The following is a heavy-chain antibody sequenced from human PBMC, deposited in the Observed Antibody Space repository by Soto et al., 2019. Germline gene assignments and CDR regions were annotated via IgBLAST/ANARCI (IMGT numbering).Heavy chain of an antibody. D-gene: IGHD3-16*02. CDR2: IYPGDSDT. J-gene: IGHJ4*02. V-gene: IGHV5-51*01. CDR3: ASTAYYDYVWGSYRFGY. CDR1: GYSFTSYW. Sequence: ASVKVSCKGSGYSFTSYWIGWVRQMPGKGLEWMGIIYPGDSDTRYSPSFQGQVTISADKSISTAYLQWSSLKASDTAMYYCASTAYYDYVWGSYRFGYWGQGTLVTVSS.